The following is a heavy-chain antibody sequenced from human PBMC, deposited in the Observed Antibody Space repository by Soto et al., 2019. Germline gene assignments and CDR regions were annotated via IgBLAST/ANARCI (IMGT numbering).Heavy chain of an antibody. Sequence: GGSLRLSCATSGFTFSTNAMGWVRQAPGMGLEFVSLISGSGNTIYYADSVKGRFTISRDNSMNTVSLQMNSLRAEDTAVYYCAKVGYDTFGYYLRSFDCWGQGTRVTVSS. J-gene: IGHJ4*02. CDR2: ISGSGNTI. CDR3: AKVGYDTFGYYLRSFDC. D-gene: IGHD2-2*03. V-gene: IGHV3-23*01. CDR1: GFTFSTNA.